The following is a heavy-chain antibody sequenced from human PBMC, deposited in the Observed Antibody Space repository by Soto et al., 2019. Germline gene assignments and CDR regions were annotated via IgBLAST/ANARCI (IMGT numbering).Heavy chain of an antibody. V-gene: IGHV3-49*03. CDR1: GFTFGDYA. Sequence: GGSLRLSCTASGFTFGDYAMSWFRQAPGKGLGWVGFIRSKAYGRTTEYAASVKGRFTISRDDSKSIAYLQMNSLKTEDTAVYYCTRAKSDWQQPDYWGQGTLVTVSS. CDR2: IRSKAYGRTT. CDR3: TRAKSDWQQPDY. D-gene: IGHD3-9*01. J-gene: IGHJ4*02.